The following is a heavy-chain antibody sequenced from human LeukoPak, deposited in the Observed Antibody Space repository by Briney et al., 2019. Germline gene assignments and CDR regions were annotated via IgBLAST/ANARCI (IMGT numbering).Heavy chain of an antibody. V-gene: IGHV4-34*01. Sequence: SETLSLTCAVYGGSFSGYYWSWIRQPPGKGLEWIGEINHSGSTNYNPSLKSRVTISVDTSKNQFSLQLNSVTPEDTAVYYCARQQEGSFDYWGQGTLVTVSS. CDR1: GGSFSGYY. CDR2: INHSGST. J-gene: IGHJ4*02. CDR3: ARQQEGSFDY.